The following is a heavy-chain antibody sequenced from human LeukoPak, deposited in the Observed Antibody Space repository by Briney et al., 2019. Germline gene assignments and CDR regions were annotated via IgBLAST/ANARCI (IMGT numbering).Heavy chain of an antibody. D-gene: IGHD6-19*01. CDR3: AKPAIAVAGTCWIDC. V-gene: IGHV3-30*18. J-gene: IGHJ4*02. Sequence: GGSLRLSCAASGFTFSSYGMHWVRQAPGKGPEWVAVISYDGSNKYYADSVKGRFTISRDNSKNTLYLQMNSLRAEDTAVYYCAKPAIAVAGTCWIDCWGQGTLVTVSS. CDR2: ISYDGSNK. CDR1: GFTFSSYG.